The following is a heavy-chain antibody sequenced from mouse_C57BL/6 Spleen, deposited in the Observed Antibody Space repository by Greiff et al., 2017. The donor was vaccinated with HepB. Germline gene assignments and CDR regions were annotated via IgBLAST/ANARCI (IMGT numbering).Heavy chain of an antibody. CDR3: ARKHYSKGGFAY. CDR1: GYTFTSYW. V-gene: IGHV1-69*01. D-gene: IGHD2-5*01. Sequence: VQLQQPGAELVMPVASVKLSCKASGYTFTSYWMHWVMQSPGQGLEWIGEIDPSDSYTNYNQKFKGKSTLTVDKSSSTAYMQLSSLTSEDSAVYYCARKHYSKGGFAYWGQGTLVTVSA. CDR2: IDPSDSYT. J-gene: IGHJ3*01.